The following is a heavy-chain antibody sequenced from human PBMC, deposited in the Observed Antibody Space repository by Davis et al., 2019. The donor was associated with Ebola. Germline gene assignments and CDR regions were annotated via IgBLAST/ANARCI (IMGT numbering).Heavy chain of an antibody. D-gene: IGHD6-6*01. J-gene: IGHJ6*02. V-gene: IGHV1-2*02. CDR3: ARGRPNSSSNYYYYGMDV. CDR1: GYTFTGYY. Sequence: ASVKVSCKASGYTFTGYYMHWVRQAPGQGLEWMGWINPNSGGTNYAQKFQGRVTMTRDTSISTAYMELSRLRSDDTAVYYCARGRPNSSSNYYYYGMDVWGQGTTVTVSS. CDR2: INPNSGGT.